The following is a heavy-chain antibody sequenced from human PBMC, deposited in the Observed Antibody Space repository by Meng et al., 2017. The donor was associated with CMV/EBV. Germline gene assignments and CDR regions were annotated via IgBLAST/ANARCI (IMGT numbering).Heavy chain of an antibody. V-gene: IGHV4-34*01. CDR3: ARGGNWFDP. Sequence: QLHLQQVGGGLLKPSDPFSLTCAFYGGSFSGYYWSWIRQPPGKGLEWIGEINHSGSTNYNPSLKSRVTISVDTSKNQFSLKLSSVTAADTAVYYCARGGNWFDPWGRGTLVTISS. CDR2: INHSGST. CDR1: GGSFSGYY. J-gene: IGHJ5*02.